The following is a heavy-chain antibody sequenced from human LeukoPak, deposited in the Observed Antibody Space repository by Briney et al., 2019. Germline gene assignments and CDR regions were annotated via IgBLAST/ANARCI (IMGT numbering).Heavy chain of an antibody. CDR3: SRHANYYDSSGYYYGLDLKCFDY. CDR1: GGSISSYY. V-gene: IGHV4-59*08. J-gene: IGHJ4*02. Sequence: SETLSPTCIVSGGSISSYYWSWIRQPPAKGLEWIGYIYSSGSTNYNPSLKSRVTISVDTSKNQFSLKLSSVTAADTAVYYCSRHANYYDSSGYYYGLDLKCFDYWGQGTLVTVSS. D-gene: IGHD3-22*01. CDR2: IYSSGST.